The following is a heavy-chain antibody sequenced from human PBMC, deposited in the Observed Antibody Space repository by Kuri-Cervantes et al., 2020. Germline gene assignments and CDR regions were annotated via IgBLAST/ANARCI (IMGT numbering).Heavy chain of an antibody. CDR3: ARAADFWSGYNYYYMDV. Sequence: SVKVSCKASGGTFSSYAISWVRQAPGQGLEWMGGIIPIFGTANYAQKFQGRVTITADESTSTAYMELSSLRSEDTAMYYCARAADFWSGYNYYYMDVWGKGTTVTVSS. V-gene: IGHV1-69*13. D-gene: IGHD3-3*01. CDR1: GGTFSSYA. CDR2: IIPIFGTA. J-gene: IGHJ6*03.